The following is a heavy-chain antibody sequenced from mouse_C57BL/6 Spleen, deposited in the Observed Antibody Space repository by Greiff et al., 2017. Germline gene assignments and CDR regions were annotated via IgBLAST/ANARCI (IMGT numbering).Heavy chain of an antibody. CDR2: IGPSDSYT. CDR1: GYTFTSYW. D-gene: IGHD1-1*01. V-gene: IGHV1-50*01. J-gene: IGHJ2*01. Sequence: VQLQQSGAELVKPGASVKLSCKASGYTFTSYWMQWVKQRPGQGLEWIGEIGPSDSYTYYNQKFKGKATLTVDTSSSTAYMQLRSLTSESSAVYYWARSNYGSSHYFDYWGQGTTLTVSS. CDR3: ARSNYGSSHYFDY.